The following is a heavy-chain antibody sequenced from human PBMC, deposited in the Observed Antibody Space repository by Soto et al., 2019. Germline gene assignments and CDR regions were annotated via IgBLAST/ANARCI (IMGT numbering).Heavy chain of an antibody. D-gene: IGHD6-19*01. CDR1: GLPFRNAW. CDR3: TTEMRHTNGWYGAFDI. CDR2: IKIKTHGVSA. V-gene: IGHV3-15*01. Sequence: XGFLRFSLEVSGLPFRNAWMDWVRQAPGKGLEGVGRIKIKTHGVSADYAAAVKGRLTISRADSRDSLYLQMNRMKTDDTAVYFCTTEMRHTNGWYGAFDIWGKGTMVTV. J-gene: IGHJ3*02.